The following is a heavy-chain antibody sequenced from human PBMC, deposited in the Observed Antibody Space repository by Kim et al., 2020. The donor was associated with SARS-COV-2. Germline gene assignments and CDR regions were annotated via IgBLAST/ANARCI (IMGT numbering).Heavy chain of an antibody. CDR1: GFTFSSYA. CDR3: AKPPKHIVVVIAIVKWYLDL. Sequence: GGSLRLSCAASGFTFSSYAMSWVRQAPGKGLEWVSAISGSGGSTYYADSVKGRFTISRDNSKNTLYLQMNSLRAEDTAVYYCAKPPKHIVVVIAIVKWYLDLWGRGTLVTVSS. D-gene: IGHD2-21*01. CDR2: ISGSGGST. V-gene: IGHV3-23*01. J-gene: IGHJ2*01.